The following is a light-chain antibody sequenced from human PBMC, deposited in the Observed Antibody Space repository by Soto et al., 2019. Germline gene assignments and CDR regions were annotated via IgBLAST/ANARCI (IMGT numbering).Light chain of an antibody. V-gene: IGKV3-20*01. CDR1: QSVSSSF. CDR3: QQYGSSPLT. J-gene: IGKJ4*01. Sequence: EIVLTQSPGTLSLSPGERATLSCRASQSVSSSFLAWYQQKPGQAPRHLIYGASSRATGIPARFSGSRSGTDFTLTISRLEPADVAVYYCQQYGSSPLTFGGGTKVEIK. CDR2: GAS.